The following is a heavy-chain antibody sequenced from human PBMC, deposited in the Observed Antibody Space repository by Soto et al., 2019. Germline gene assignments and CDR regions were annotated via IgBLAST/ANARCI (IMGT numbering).Heavy chain of an antibody. CDR1: GYTFSDYF. CDR3: ARIKWGLDYYSGMDV. V-gene: IGHV1-2*02. J-gene: IGHJ6*02. D-gene: IGHD1-26*01. Sequence: QVQLVQSGAEVRKSGASVKVSCKASGYTFSDYFIQWLRQAPGQGLEWVAWINPKTAATNYAKKFQDRVTVTSDTSFSTAYLELTRLRPDDTALYDCARIKWGLDYYSGMDVWGQGTAVSVSS. CDR2: INPKTAAT.